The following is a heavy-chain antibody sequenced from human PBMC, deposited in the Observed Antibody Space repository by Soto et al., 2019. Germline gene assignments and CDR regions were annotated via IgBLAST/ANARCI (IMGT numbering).Heavy chain of an antibody. J-gene: IGHJ5*02. V-gene: IGHV2-5*02. Sequence: HITLKESGPTLVEPTQTLTLTCAFSGFSLSTIGVGVGWIRQPPGKALEWLAFIYWDDDKRYSPSLKTRLTIIKDTSINQVVLVMTNVDPLDTATYYCAYRQEYRGSWDSGWFDPWGQGTLVTVSS. CDR2: IYWDDDK. CDR3: AYRQEYRGSWDSGWFDP. D-gene: IGHD6-13*01. CDR1: GFSLSTIGVG.